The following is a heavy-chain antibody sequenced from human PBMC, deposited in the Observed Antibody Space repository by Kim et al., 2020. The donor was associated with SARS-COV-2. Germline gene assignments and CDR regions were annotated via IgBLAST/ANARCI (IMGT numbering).Heavy chain of an antibody. J-gene: IGHJ5*01. CDR1: GYRFSSLN. CDR2: ISPYNGNT. Sequence: ASVKVSCKTSGYRFSSLNIAWVRQAPGQGPEWMGWISPYNGNTIHAQNFQGRITLTADTSTATAYMELRRLGSDDTAVYYFASGHYDFWSDYYLNWF. CDR3: ASGHYDFWSDYYLNWF. V-gene: IGHV1-18*01. D-gene: IGHD3-3*01.